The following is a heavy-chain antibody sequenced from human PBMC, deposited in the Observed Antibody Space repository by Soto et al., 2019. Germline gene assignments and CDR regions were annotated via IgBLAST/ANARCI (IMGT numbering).Heavy chain of an antibody. D-gene: IGHD2-15*01. Sequence: ASVKVSCKASGYTFTGYYMHWVRQAPGQGLEWMGWINPNSGGTNYAQKFQGWVTMTRDTSISTAYMELSRLRSDDTAVYYCASDGIARVPNPPDCCSGGSCPCLESGLAVWGQGTTVTVSS. J-gene: IGHJ6*02. CDR1: GYTFTGYY. CDR2: INPNSGGT. CDR3: ASDGIARVPNPPDCCSGGSCPCLESGLAV. V-gene: IGHV1-2*04.